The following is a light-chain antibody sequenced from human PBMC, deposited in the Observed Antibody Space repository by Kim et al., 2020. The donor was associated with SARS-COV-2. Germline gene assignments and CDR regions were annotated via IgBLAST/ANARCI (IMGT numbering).Light chain of an antibody. V-gene: IGKV3-15*01. CDR3: QQYSKWRT. J-gene: IGKJ1*01. Sequence: SVAPGQGASLSCRAIQSVSNNLAWYQQKPGQAPRLLMYDASTRATGIPARFSGSGSGTEFTLTISSLQSEDFAVYYCQQYSKWRTFGQGTKVDIK. CDR2: DAS. CDR1: QSVSNN.